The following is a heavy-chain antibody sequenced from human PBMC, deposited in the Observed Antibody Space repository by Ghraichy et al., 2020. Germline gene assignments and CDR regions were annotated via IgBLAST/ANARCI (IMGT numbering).Heavy chain of an antibody. CDR2: INAGNGNT. D-gene: IGHD4-11*01. J-gene: IGHJ5*02. Sequence: ASVKVSCKASGYTFTSYAMHWVRQAPGQRLEWMGWINAGNGNTKYSQKFQGRVTITRDTSASTAYMELSSLRSEDTAAYYCAKGLSANLNDYYIWFDPWGQGTLVTVSS. CDR3: AKGLSANLNDYYIWFDP. CDR1: GYTFTSYA. V-gene: IGHV1-3*01.